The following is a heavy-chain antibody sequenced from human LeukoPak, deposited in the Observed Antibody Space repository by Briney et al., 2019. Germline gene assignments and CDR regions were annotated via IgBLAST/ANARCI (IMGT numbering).Heavy chain of an antibody. CDR3: ARDPQVYGDFDNWFDP. CDR1: GYTFSSYG. D-gene: IGHD4-17*01. Sequence: VASVKVSCKASGYTFSSYGISWVRQAPGQGLERMGLISAYNGNTNYAQKLQGRVTMTTDTSTSTAYMELRSLRSDDTAVYYCARDPQVYGDFDNWFDPWGQGTLVTVSS. J-gene: IGHJ5*02. CDR2: ISAYNGNT. V-gene: IGHV1-18*01.